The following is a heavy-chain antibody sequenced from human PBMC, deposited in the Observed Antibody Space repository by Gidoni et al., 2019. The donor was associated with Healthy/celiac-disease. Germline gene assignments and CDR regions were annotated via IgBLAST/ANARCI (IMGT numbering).Heavy chain of an antibody. Sequence: QLQLQESGPGLVKPSETLSLTCTVSGCSISSSSYYWGWIRQPPGKGLEWIGSIYYSGSTYYNPSLKSRVTISVDTSKNQFSLKLSSVTAADTAVYYCARDPGTEQWLVPVPWGQGTLVTVSS. J-gene: IGHJ5*02. CDR1: GCSISSSSYY. D-gene: IGHD6-19*01. V-gene: IGHV4-39*07. CDR3: ARDPGTEQWLVPVP. CDR2: IYYSGST.